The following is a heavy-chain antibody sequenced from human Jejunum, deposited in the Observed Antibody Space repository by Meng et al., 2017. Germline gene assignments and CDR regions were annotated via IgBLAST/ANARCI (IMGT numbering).Heavy chain of an antibody. CDR2: IHYSGST. D-gene: IGHD2-15*01. J-gene: IGHJ5*01. Sequence: HVQPQESGPELVRASGTLSVICDVFVGSTSSYWWSWIRQPPGKGLEWIGYIHYSGSTGYNPSLKSRVSMSLDTSKNQFSLKLSSVTAADTAVYYCARRREVVPHRDWFDSWGQGTLVTVSS. CDR1: VGSTSSYW. CDR3: ARRREVVPHRDWFDS. V-gene: IGHV4-59*08.